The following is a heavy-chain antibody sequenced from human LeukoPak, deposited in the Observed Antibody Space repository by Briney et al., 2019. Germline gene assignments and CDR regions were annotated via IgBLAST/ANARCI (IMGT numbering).Heavy chain of an antibody. CDR1: GYTFTGYY. J-gene: IGHJ4*02. Sequence: ASVKVSCKASGYTFTGYYMHWVRQAPGQGLEWMGWINPNSGGTNYAQKFQGRVTMTRDTSISTAYMELSRLRSDDTAVYYCARDYIVGGYRYFDYWGQGTLVTVSS. V-gene: IGHV1-2*02. D-gene: IGHD1-26*01. CDR3: ARDYIVGGYRYFDY. CDR2: INPNSGGT.